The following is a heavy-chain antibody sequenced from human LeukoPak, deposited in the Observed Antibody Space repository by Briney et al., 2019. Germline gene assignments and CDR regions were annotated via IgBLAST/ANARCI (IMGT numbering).Heavy chain of an antibody. V-gene: IGHV4-59*01. Sequence: SETLSLTCTVSGGSISSYYCSWIRQPPGKGLEWIGYIYYSGSTNYNPSLKSRVTISVETSKNQCSLKLSSVTAANTALYDCARIRKKLRGVVIIPDAFDIWGQGTMVTVSS. D-gene: IGHD3-3*01. CDR2: IYYSGST. J-gene: IGHJ3*02. CDR1: GGSISSYY. CDR3: ARIRKKLRGVVIIPDAFDI.